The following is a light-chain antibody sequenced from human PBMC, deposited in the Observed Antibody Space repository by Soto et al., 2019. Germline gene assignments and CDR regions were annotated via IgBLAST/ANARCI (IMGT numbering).Light chain of an antibody. J-gene: IGLJ1*01. CDR3: CSYAGSSSYV. Sequence: QSVLTQPASVSGSPGQSITISCTGSSNDVGRYNLVSWYQQHPGKAPKLMIYEGSQRPSGVSNRFSGSKSGNTASLTISGLQPGDEADYHCCSYAGSSSYVFGTGTKVTVL. CDR2: EGS. V-gene: IGLV2-23*01. CDR1: SNDVGRYNL.